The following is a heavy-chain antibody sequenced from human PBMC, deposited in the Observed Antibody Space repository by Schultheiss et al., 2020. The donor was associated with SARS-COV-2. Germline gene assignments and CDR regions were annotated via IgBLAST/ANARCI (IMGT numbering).Heavy chain of an antibody. CDR1: GGSISSSNW. CDR2: IYHSGST. V-gene: IGHV4-4*02. J-gene: IGHJ3*02. D-gene: IGHD6-13*01. Sequence: SETLSLTCAVSGGSISSSNWWSWVRQPPGKGLEWIGEIYHSGSTNYNPSLKSRVTISVDTSKNQFSLKLSSVTAADTAVYYCVRFPVRGAAAGADAFDIWGQGTMVTVSS. CDR3: VRFPVRGAAAGADAFDI.